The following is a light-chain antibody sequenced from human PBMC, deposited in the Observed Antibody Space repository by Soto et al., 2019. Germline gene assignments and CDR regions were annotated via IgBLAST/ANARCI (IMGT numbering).Light chain of an antibody. CDR2: DVT. J-gene: IGLJ1*01. Sequence: QSVLTQPRSVSGSPGQSVTISCTGTSSDVGGYNFVSWYQQHPGKAPKLMIYDVTRRPSGIPDRFSGSKSVNTASLTTSGLQADDEDDYYCCSYAGSYALYVFGTGTKLTVL. CDR1: SSDVGGYNF. V-gene: IGLV2-11*01. CDR3: CSYAGSYALYV.